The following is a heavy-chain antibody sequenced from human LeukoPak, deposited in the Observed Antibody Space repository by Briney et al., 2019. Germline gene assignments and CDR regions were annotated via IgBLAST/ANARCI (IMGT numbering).Heavy chain of an antibody. CDR2: ISGSSSII. V-gene: IGHV3-48*01. Sequence: GGSLRLSCAASGFTFSSYAMSWVRQAPGKGLEWVSFISGSSSIIYYAESVKGRFTISRDKAKNSLYLQMNSLRAEDTAVYYCARDLAGIEYSSSASSFDVWGQGTMVTVSS. CDR3: ARDLAGIEYSSSASSFDV. D-gene: IGHD6-6*01. CDR1: GFTFSSYA. J-gene: IGHJ3*01.